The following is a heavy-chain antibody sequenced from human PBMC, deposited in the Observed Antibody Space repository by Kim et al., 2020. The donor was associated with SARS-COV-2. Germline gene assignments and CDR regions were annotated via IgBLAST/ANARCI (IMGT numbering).Heavy chain of an antibody. D-gene: IGHD6-19*01. Sequence: SHPSLKRRVTISVDTSKNQFSLKLSSVTAADTAVYYWAREVAGPAEYFQHWGQGTLVTVSS. V-gene: IGHV4-31*02. J-gene: IGHJ1*01. CDR3: AREVAGPAEYFQH.